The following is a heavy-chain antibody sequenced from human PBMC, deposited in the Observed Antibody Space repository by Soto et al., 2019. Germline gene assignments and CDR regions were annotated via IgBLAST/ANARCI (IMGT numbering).Heavy chain of an antibody. V-gene: IGHV4-39*01. CDR2: INYSGSI. D-gene: IGHD6-19*01. CDR1: GGSISSSSYY. J-gene: IGHJ5*02. Sequence: QLQLQESGPGLVKPSETLSLTCSVSGGSISSSSYYWGWIRQPPGKGLEWIGSINYSGSIYYNPSLQSRRPXAXNPXSTQLSLKLSSVTEAEWAAYYRASQSSGWYNRFDPWGQGTLVTLSS. CDR3: ASQSSGWYNRFDP.